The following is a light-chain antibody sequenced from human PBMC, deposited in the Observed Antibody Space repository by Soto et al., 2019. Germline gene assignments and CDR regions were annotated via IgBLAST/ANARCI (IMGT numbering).Light chain of an antibody. V-gene: IGKV1-12*02. CDR1: QDINSW. CDR3: QQGSNFPFA. Sequence: DIQMTQSPASVSASVGDRVTITCRASQDINSWLAWYQQKPGIAPKLVISAASTLESGVPSRFSGRGSGTDFRLTVSSLQPEDVATCYCQQGSNFPFAFGGGTKVQSK. J-gene: IGKJ4*01. CDR2: AAS.